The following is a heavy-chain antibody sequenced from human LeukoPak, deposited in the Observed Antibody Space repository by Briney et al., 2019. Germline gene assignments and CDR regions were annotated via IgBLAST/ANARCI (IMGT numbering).Heavy chain of an antibody. CDR2: IYPSGST. D-gene: IGHD3-22*01. Sequence: PSETLSLTCTVSGGSISGGSYYWNWIRQPAGRGLEWIGRIYPSGSTNYNPSLKSRVTISVDTSKNQFPLKLSSVTAADTAVYYCARILYYYDSSGYYRSDWYFDLWGRGTLVTVSS. V-gene: IGHV4-61*02. J-gene: IGHJ2*01. CDR3: ARILYYYDSSGYYRSDWYFDL. CDR1: GGSISGGSYY.